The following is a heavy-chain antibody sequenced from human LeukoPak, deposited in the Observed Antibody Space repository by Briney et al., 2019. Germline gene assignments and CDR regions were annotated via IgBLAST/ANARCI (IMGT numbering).Heavy chain of an antibody. D-gene: IGHD3-9*01. Sequence: PSETLSLTCTVSGGSISSYYWSWIRQPAGKGLEWIGRIYTSGSTNYNPSLKSRVTMSVDTSKNQFSLKLSSVTAADTAVYYCASSKVRYFDWPHMGYWGQGTLVTVSS. CDR2: IYTSGST. CDR1: GGSISSYY. CDR3: ASSKVRYFDWPHMGY. J-gene: IGHJ4*02. V-gene: IGHV4-4*07.